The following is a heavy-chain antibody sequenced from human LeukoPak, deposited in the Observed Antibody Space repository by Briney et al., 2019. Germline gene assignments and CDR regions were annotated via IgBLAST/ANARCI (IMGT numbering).Heavy chain of an antibody. Sequence: SETLSLTCTVSGGSISSYYWSWIRQPPGKGLEWVGYIYYSGSTNYNPSLKSRVTISVDTSKNQFSLKLSSVTAADTAVYYCARGGGSDFDYWGQGTLVTVSS. D-gene: IGHD2-15*01. CDR3: ARGGGSDFDY. CDR1: GGSISSYY. J-gene: IGHJ4*02. V-gene: IGHV4-59*01. CDR2: IYYSGST.